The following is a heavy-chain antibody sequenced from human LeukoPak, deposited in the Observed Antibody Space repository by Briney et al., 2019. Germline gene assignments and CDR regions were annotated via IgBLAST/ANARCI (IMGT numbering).Heavy chain of an antibody. J-gene: IGHJ4*02. CDR2: TYYRSKWSN. V-gene: IGHV6-1*01. D-gene: IGHD5-24*01. Sequence: SQTLSLTCAISGDSVSSNSAAWNWVRQSPSRGLEWLGRTYYRSKWSNDYAISVKSRITINPDTSKNQFSLQLNSVTPEDTAVYYCARELEMATIYSYFDYWGQGTLVTVSS. CDR1: GDSVSSNSAA. CDR3: ARELEMATIYSYFDY.